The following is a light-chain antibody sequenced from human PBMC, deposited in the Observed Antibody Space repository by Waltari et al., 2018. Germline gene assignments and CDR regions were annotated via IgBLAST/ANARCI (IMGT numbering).Light chain of an antibody. Sequence: QAALTQPPSMSGSTGQSVTISCTGTSSDIGGYNRVSWYQQHPGKAPKLMIYEVSQRPSGVSDRFSGSKSGNTASLTISGLQAEDEADYYCSSYAGSNTYVLFGGGTRLTVL. CDR1: SSDIGGYNR. J-gene: IGLJ2*01. V-gene: IGLV2-8*01. CDR2: EVS. CDR3: SSYAGSNTYVL.